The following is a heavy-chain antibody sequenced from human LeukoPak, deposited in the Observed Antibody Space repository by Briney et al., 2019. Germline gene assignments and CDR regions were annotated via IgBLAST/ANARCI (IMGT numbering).Heavy chain of an antibody. Sequence: ASVTVSCKASGYTFTSYGISWVRQAPGQGLEWMGWISAYNGNTNYAQKLQGRVTMTTDTSTSTAYMELRSLRSDDTAVYYCARAYCSGGSCYPGRYFDLWGRGTLVTVSS. V-gene: IGHV1-18*01. CDR1: GYTFTSYG. CDR3: ARAYCSGGSCYPGRYFDL. J-gene: IGHJ2*01. D-gene: IGHD2-15*01. CDR2: ISAYNGNT.